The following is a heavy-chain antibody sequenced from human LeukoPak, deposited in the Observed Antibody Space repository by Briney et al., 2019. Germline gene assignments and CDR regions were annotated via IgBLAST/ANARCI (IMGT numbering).Heavy chain of an antibody. CDR3: ARVRSPIAVAGARWFDP. J-gene: IGHJ5*02. CDR2: IYYSGST. D-gene: IGHD6-19*01. CDR1: GGSISSYY. Sequence: SETLSLTCTVSGGSISSYYWSWIRQPPGKGLEWIGYIYYSGSTNYNPSLKSRVTISVDTSKNQFSLELSSVTAADTAVYYCARVRSPIAVAGARWFDPWGQGTLVTVSS. V-gene: IGHV4-59*01.